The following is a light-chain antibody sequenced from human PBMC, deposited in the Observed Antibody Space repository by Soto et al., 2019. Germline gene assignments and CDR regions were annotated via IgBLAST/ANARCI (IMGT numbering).Light chain of an antibody. CDR3: QQYTTYPLT. CDR1: QSISTW. Sequence: DIQMTQSPSTLSASVGDRVTITCRASQSISTWLAWYQQKPGKAPKLLIYKASSLEGGVPSRFSGSGSGTEFNITISSLQPDDFATYYCQQYTTYPLTFGGGTTVDTK. CDR2: KAS. V-gene: IGKV1-5*03. J-gene: IGKJ4*01.